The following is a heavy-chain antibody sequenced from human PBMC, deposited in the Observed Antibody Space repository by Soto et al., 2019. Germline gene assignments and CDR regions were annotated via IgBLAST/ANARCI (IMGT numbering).Heavy chain of an antibody. CDR2: ISGSGGST. J-gene: IGHJ4*02. V-gene: IGHV3-23*01. CDR1: GFTFSNYA. Sequence: GGSLRLSCAASGFTFSNYAVTWVRQAPGKGLEWVSTISGSGGSTYYADSVKGRFTISRDNSKNTLYLQMNSLRAEDTAVYYYAKDQGSSWYEIDYWGQGTLVTVSS. CDR3: AKDQGSSWYEIDY. D-gene: IGHD6-13*01.